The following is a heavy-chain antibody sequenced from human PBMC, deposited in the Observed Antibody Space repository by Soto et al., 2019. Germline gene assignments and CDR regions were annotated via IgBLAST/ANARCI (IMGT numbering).Heavy chain of an antibody. J-gene: IGHJ4*02. CDR1: RYRFGPKC. V-gene: IGHV1-18*01. Sequence: VSCKASRYRFGPKCXCWAPPGSKQGXXLMGWISGYNGETPYAXKFNGRVTMTTDTXTSTAYMELRSLRSDDTAMYYCERENVLSYVDTAMVEYFDYWGQGTLVPVS. CDR3: ERENVLSYVDTAMVEYFDY. CDR2: ISGYNGET. D-gene: IGHD5-18*01.